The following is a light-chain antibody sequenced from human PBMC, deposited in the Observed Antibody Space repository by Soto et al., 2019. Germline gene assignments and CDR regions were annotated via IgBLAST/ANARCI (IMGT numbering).Light chain of an antibody. J-gene: IGKJ1*01. Sequence: EIVLTQSPATLSLSPGERATLSCRASQSVRNYLAWYQQKPGQAPRLLIYDASNRATGIPARFSGTGSGTDFTLTISSLEAEDFAVYYCQQRSKMPLTFGHGTKVDLK. CDR1: QSVRNY. V-gene: IGKV3-11*01. CDR2: DAS. CDR3: QQRSKMPLT.